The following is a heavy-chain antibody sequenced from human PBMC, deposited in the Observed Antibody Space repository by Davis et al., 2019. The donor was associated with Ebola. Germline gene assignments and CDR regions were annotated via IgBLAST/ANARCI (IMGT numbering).Heavy chain of an antibody. V-gene: IGHV4-34*01. D-gene: IGHD1-26*01. CDR1: GGSFSGYY. Sequence: SETLSLTCAVYGGSFSGYYWSWIRQPPGKGLEWIGEINHSGSTDYNPSLKSRVTMSVDTSKNQFSLKLSSVTAADTAVYYCARVSELYGMDVWGKGTTVTVSS. J-gene: IGHJ6*04. CDR3: ARVSELYGMDV. CDR2: INHSGST.